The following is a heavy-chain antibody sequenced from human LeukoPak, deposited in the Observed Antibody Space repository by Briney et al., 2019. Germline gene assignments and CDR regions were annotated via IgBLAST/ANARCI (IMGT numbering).Heavy chain of an antibody. J-gene: IGHJ6*03. D-gene: IGHD6-13*01. CDR3: AKGGSSTLYYYYYMDV. V-gene: IGHV3-53*05. CDR1: GFTVSSNY. CDR2: IYSGGST. Sequence: GGSLRLSCAASGFTVSSNYMSWVRQAPGKGLEWVSVIYSGGSTYYADSVKGRFTISRDNSKNTLYLQMNSLRAEDMALYYCAKGGSSTLYYYYYMDVWGKGTTVTVSS.